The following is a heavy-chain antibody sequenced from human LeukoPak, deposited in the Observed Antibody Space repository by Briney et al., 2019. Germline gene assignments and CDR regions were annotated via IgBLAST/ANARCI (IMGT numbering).Heavy chain of an antibody. D-gene: IGHD3-3*01. CDR3: ARENRITIFGVVITPPYYFDY. J-gene: IGHJ4*02. CDR2: IIPIFGTA. V-gene: IGHV1-69*13. CDR1: EGTFSSYV. Sequence: SVKVSCKASEGTFSSYVISWVRQAPGQGLEWMGGIIPIFGTANYAQKFQGRVTITADESTSTAYMELSSLRSEDTAVYYCARENRITIFGVVITPPYYFDYWGQGTLVTVSS.